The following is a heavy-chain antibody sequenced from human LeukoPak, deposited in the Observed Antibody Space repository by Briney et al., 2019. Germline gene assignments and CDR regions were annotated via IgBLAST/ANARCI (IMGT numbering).Heavy chain of an antibody. CDR1: GGSISSYY. CDR3: AGDYRRDGYNYWFDP. Sequence: TSETLSLTCTVSGGSISSYYWSWIRQPPGKGLEWIGYIYYSGSTNYNPSLKSRVTISVDTSKNQFSLKLSSVTAADTAVYYCAGDYRRDGYNYWFDPWGQGTLVTVSS. D-gene: IGHD5-24*01. J-gene: IGHJ5*02. V-gene: IGHV4-59*01. CDR2: IYYSGST.